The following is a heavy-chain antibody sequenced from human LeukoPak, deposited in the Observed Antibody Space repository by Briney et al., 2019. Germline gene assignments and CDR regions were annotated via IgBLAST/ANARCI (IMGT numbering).Heavy chain of an antibody. D-gene: IGHD2-21*02. Sequence: GGSLRLSCAASGFTFSSYWMSWVRQAPGKGLEWVANIKQDGSEKYYVDSVKGRFTISRDNAKNSLYLQMNSLRAEDTAVYYCARDLEVVVVTSDWFDPWGQGTLVTVSS. J-gene: IGHJ5*02. V-gene: IGHV3-7*01. CDR3: ARDLEVVVVTSDWFDP. CDR2: IKQDGSEK. CDR1: GFTFSSYW.